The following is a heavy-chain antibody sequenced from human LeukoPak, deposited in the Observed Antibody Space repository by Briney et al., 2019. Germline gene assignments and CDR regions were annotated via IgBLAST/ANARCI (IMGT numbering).Heavy chain of an antibody. Sequence: SQTLSLTCTVSGGSISSGSYYWSWIRQPAGKGLEWIVRIYTSGSTNYNPSLKSRVTISVDTSKNQFSLKLSSVTAADTAVYYCARETPDYYGSGSYQLHSGLFDYWGQGTLVTVSS. CDR1: GGSISSGSYY. V-gene: IGHV4-61*02. CDR2: IYTSGST. D-gene: IGHD3-10*01. CDR3: ARETPDYYGSGSYQLHSGLFDY. J-gene: IGHJ4*02.